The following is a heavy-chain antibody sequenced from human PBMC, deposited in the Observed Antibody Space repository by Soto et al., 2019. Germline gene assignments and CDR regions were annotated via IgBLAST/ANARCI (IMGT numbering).Heavy chain of an antibody. V-gene: IGHV4-59*08. CDR2: IHDSLGT. D-gene: IGHD2-21*01. CDR1: GDSISGFY. Sequence: QVQLQESGPGLVKPSETLSLTCNVSGDSISGFYWSWIRQAPGKGLEWIGYIHDSLGTNYNPSLKSRVTISADTSKNQLSLQMYSVTAADTAVYYCGRLVDMVIICVSDDDFDIWGQGTMVTVSS. CDR3: GRLVDMVIICVSDDDFDI. J-gene: IGHJ3*02.